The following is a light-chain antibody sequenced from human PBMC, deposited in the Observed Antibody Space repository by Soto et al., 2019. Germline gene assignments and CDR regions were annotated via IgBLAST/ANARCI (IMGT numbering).Light chain of an antibody. CDR3: QQYNNWPPWT. Sequence: EIVMTQSPATLSVSPGERATLSCRASQSVSSNLAWYQQKPGQAPRLLIYGASTRGTGIPARFSGSGSGTEFTITTSSLPSEDFAVYYCQQYNNWPPWTFGQGTKVEIK. J-gene: IGKJ1*01. CDR1: QSVSSN. CDR2: GAS. V-gene: IGKV3-15*01.